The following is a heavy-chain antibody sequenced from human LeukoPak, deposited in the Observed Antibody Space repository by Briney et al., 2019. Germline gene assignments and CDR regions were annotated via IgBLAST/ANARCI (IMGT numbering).Heavy chain of an antibody. Sequence: GSLRLSCAASGFTFDDYAMHWVRPAPGKGLEWVSLISWDGGSTYYADSVKGRFTISRDNSKNSLYLQMNSLRAEDTALYYCAKDMEITYYYDSSGLDYWGKGTLVTVSS. D-gene: IGHD3-22*01. CDR2: ISWDGGST. J-gene: IGHJ4*02. V-gene: IGHV3-43D*03. CDR1: GFTFDDYA. CDR3: AKDMEITYYYDSSGLDY.